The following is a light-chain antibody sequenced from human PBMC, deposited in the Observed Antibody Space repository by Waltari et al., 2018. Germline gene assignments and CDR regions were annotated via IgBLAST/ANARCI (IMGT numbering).Light chain of an antibody. V-gene: IGLV3-25*03. CDR2: KDS. CDR3: QSADSSGKI. J-gene: IGLJ2*01. Sequence: SYDLTQPPSVSVSPGQTARITCSGDALPKQYTYWYQQKLGQAPVAVIYKDSERPSGTTERFSVSSSGTTVTLTISGVQAEDEADYYCQSADSSGKIFGGGTKLTVL. CDR1: ALPKQY.